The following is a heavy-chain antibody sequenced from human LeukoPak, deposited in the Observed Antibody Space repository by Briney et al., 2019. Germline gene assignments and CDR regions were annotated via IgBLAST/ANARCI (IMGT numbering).Heavy chain of an antibody. V-gene: IGHV3-11*01. Sequence: GGSLRLSCAASGFTFSDYYMSWIRQAPGKGLEWVSYISSSGSTIYYADSVKGRFTISRDNAKNSLYLQMNSLRAEDTAVYYCARVQHSSGWNDAFDIWGQGTMVTVSS. J-gene: IGHJ3*02. D-gene: IGHD6-19*01. CDR2: ISSSGSTI. CDR3: ARVQHSSGWNDAFDI. CDR1: GFTFSDYY.